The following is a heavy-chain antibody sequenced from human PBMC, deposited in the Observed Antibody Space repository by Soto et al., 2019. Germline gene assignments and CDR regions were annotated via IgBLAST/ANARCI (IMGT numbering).Heavy chain of an antibody. CDR1: GFTFSSYG. V-gene: IGHV3-30*18. Sequence: GGSLRLSCAASGFTFSSYGMHWVRQAPGKGLEWVVVISYDGSNKYYADFVKGRFTISRDNSKNRLYLQMNSLRAEDTAVYYCAKDEAEWLLRDYFDYWGQGTLVTVSS. CDR2: ISYDGSNK. CDR3: AKDEAEWLLRDYFDY. J-gene: IGHJ4*02. D-gene: IGHD3-3*01.